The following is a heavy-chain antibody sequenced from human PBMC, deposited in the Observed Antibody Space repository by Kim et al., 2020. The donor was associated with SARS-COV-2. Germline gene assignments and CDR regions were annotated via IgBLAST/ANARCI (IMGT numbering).Heavy chain of an antibody. V-gene: IGHV3-7*01. CDR3: ARGSYGSGTYYFDY. J-gene: IGHJ4*02. D-gene: IGHD3-10*01. Sequence: VDSVKGRFTISRDNPRNSVYLQMNSLRPEDTAVYYCARGSYGSGTYYFDYWGQGTLVTVSS.